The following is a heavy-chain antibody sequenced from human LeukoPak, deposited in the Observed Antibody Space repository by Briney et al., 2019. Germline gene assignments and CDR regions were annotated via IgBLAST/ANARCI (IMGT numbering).Heavy chain of an antibody. V-gene: IGHV3-33*06. D-gene: IGHD2-2*02. CDR2: IWYDGSNK. CDR3: AKEGDCSSTSCYSPWFDP. Sequence: GGSLRLSCAASGLTFSSYAMHWVRQAPGKGLEWVAVIWYDGSNKYYADSVKGRFTISRDNSKNTLYLQMNSLRAEDTAVYYCAKEGDCSSTSCYSPWFDPWGQGTLVTVSS. CDR1: GLTFSSYA. J-gene: IGHJ5*02.